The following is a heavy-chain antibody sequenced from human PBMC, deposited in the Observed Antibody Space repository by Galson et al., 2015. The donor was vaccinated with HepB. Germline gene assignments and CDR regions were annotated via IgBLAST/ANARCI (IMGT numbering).Heavy chain of an antibody. J-gene: IGHJ3*02. V-gene: IGHV3-66*02. CDR2: IYSGGST. Sequence: SLRLSCAASGFTVSSNYMSWVRQAPGKGLEWVSVIYSGGSTYYADSVKGRFTISRDNSKNTLYLQMNSLRAEDTAVYYCAREFGTTGTDGDAFDIWGQGTMVTVSS. CDR3: AREFGTTGTDGDAFDI. CDR1: GFTVSSNY. D-gene: IGHD1-1*01.